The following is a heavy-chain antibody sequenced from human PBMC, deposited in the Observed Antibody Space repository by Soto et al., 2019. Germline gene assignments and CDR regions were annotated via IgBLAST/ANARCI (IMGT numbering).Heavy chain of an antibody. J-gene: IGHJ4*02. Sequence: EVQVVESGGGLVQPGGSLRLSCAASGSIFSIYWMSWVRQAPGKGQEWVANINEDGSEKYYVDSVKGRFSISRDNAKNSLFLQMNSLRGEDTALYYCARVGKFWGSLRYLDYWGQGTLVTVSS. CDR3: ARVGKFWGSLRYLDY. D-gene: IGHD3-16*01. CDR1: GSIFSIYW. CDR2: INEDGSEK. V-gene: IGHV3-7*01.